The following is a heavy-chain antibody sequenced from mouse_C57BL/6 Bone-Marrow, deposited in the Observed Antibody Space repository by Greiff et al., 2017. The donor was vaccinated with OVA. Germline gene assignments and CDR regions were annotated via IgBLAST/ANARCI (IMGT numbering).Heavy chain of an antibody. CDR1: GFTFNTYA. Sequence: EVMLVESGGGLVQPTGSLKLSCAASGFTFNTYAMHWVRQAPGKGLEWVARIRSKSSNYATYYADSVKDRFTISRDDSQSMLYLQMNNLKTEDTAMYYCVRNYDYDGYWYFDVWGTGTTVTVSS. CDR2: IRSKSSNYAT. V-gene: IGHV10-3*01. CDR3: VRNYDYDGYWYFDV. D-gene: IGHD2-4*01. J-gene: IGHJ1*03.